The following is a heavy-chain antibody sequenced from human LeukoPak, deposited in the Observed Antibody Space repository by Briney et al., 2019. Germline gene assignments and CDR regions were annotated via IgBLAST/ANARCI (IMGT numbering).Heavy chain of an antibody. D-gene: IGHD6-6*01. Sequence: SGGSLRLSCAASGFTFSSYGMHWVRRAPGKGLEWVAFIRYDGSNKYYADSVKGRFTISRDNSKNTLYLQMNSLRAEDTAVYYCASHGAAQPSYDAFDIWGQGTMVTVSS. J-gene: IGHJ3*02. V-gene: IGHV3-30*02. CDR3: ASHGAAQPSYDAFDI. CDR1: GFTFSSYG. CDR2: IRYDGSNK.